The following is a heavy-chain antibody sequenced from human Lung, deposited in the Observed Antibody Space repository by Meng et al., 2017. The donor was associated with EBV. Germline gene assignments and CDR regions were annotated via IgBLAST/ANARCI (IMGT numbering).Heavy chain of an antibody. D-gene: IGHD1-26*01. CDR3: ARSPYSGSALPFFDY. CDR1: GDSFNSPDYY. J-gene: IGHJ4*02. Sequence: QVPVPESGPGLVNPSQTLSLNCTVSGDSFNSPDYYWSWIRQPPEKGLEWIGYIYYSGSTYYNPSLKSRVSISGDTSNKQFSLKLTSVTAADTAVYYCARSPYSGSALPFFDYWGQGSLVTVSS. V-gene: IGHV4-30-4*01. CDR2: IYYSGST.